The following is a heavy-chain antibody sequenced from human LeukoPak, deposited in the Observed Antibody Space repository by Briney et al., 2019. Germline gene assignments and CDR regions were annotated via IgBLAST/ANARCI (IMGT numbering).Heavy chain of an antibody. Sequence: PGGSLRLSCAASGFTFSTYGMHWVRQAPGKGLEWVSYISSSGSTIYYADSVKGRFTISRDNAKNSLYLQMNSLRAEDTAVYYCASTPTTEILRAPWGQGTLVTVSS. CDR1: GFTFSTYG. V-gene: IGHV3-48*04. CDR2: ISSSGSTI. CDR3: ASTPTTEILRAP. D-gene: IGHD4-11*01. J-gene: IGHJ5*02.